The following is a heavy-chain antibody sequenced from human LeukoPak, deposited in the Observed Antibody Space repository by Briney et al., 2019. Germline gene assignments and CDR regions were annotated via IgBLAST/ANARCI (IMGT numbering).Heavy chain of an antibody. CDR1: GGTFSSYA. D-gene: IGHD3-3*01. J-gene: IGHJ4*02. CDR3: ARVQSSELRFLEWLPDY. CDR2: IIPILGIA. Sequence: ASVKVSCKASGGTFSSYAISWVRQAPGQGLEWMGRIIPILGIANYAQKFQGRVTITADKSTSTAYMELSSLRSEDTAVYYCARVQSSELRFLEWLPDYWGQGTLVTVSS. V-gene: IGHV1-69*04.